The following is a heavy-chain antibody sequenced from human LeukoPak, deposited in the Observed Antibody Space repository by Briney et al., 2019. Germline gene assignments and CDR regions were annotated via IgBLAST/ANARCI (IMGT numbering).Heavy chain of an antibody. V-gene: IGHV4-30-2*01. CDR3: AREDLNSYGYDY. J-gene: IGHJ4*02. Sequence: SETLSLTCSVSVGSISSRSYYWSWIRQHPGEGLECIGYIYHSGSTYYNPSLKSRVTISVDRSKNQFSLKLSSVTAADTAVYYCAREDLNSYGYDYWGQGTLVTVSS. D-gene: IGHD5-18*01. CDR2: IYHSGST. CDR1: VGSISSRSYY.